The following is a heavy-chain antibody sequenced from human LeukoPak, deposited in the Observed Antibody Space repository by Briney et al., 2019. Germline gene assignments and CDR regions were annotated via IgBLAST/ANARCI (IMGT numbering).Heavy chain of an antibody. CDR3: AREAPTYYYDSSGYEEGVGFDY. D-gene: IGHD3-22*01. CDR2: ISAYNGNT. J-gene: IGHJ4*02. V-gene: IGHV1-18*01. Sequence: GASVKVSCKASGYTFTSYGISWVRQAPGQGLEWMGWISAYNGNTNYAQKLQGRVTMTTDTSTSTAYMELRSLRSDDTAVYYCAREAPTYYYDSSGYEEGVGFDYWGQGTLVTVSS. CDR1: GYTFTSYG.